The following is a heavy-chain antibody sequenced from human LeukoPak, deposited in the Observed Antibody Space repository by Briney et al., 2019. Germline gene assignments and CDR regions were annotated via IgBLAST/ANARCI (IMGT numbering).Heavy chain of an antibody. D-gene: IGHD3-3*01. J-gene: IGHJ4*02. CDR2: INHSGST. CDR1: GGSFSGYY. Sequence: SETLSLTCAVYGGSFSGYYWSWFRQPPGKGLEWIGEINHSGSTNYNPSLKSRVTISVDTSKNQFSLKLSSVTAADTTVYYCARGRITIFGVVPFFDYWGQGTLVTVSS. V-gene: IGHV4-34*01. CDR3: ARGRITIFGVVPFFDY.